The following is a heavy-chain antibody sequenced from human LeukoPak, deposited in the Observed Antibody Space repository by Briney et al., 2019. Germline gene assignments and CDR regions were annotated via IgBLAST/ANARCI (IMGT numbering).Heavy chain of an antibody. CDR3: ARDRVSGNYYDSSGYYC. D-gene: IGHD3-22*01. J-gene: IGHJ4*02. CDR2: IIPILGIA. V-gene: IGHV1-69*04. CDR1: GGTFSSYA. Sequence: GASVKVSCKASGGTFSSYAISWVRQAPGQGLEWVGRIIPILGIANYAQKFQGRVTITADKSTSTAYMELSSLRSEDTAVYYCARDRVSGNYYDSSGYYCWGQGTLVTVSS.